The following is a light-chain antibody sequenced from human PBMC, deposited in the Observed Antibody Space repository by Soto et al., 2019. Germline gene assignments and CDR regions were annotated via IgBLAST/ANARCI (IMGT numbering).Light chain of an antibody. Sequence: QSVLTQPPSVSGAPGQRVTISCTGSSSNIGAGYDVHWYQQLPGTAPKLLIYGNSNRPSGVPDRFSGSKSGTSASLAITGLQAEGAAYYSYQSIDSSLRVNVFGVGTKATFL. V-gene: IGLV1-40*01. CDR1: SSNIGAGYD. J-gene: IGLJ1*01. CDR2: GNS. CDR3: QSIDSSLRVNV.